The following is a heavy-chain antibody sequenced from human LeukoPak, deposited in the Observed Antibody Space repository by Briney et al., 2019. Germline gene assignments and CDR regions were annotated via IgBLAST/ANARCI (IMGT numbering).Heavy chain of an antibody. CDR3: AKSPSAVSGWYGESWFDP. Sequence: PGGSLRLSCAASGFTVSSNYMSWVRQAPGKGLEWVSVIYSGGSTYYADSVKGRFTISRDNSKNTLYLQMNSLRAEDTAVYYCAKSPSAVSGWYGESWFDPWGQGTLVTVSS. D-gene: IGHD6-19*01. CDR2: IYSGGST. CDR1: GFTVSSNY. V-gene: IGHV3-53*01. J-gene: IGHJ5*02.